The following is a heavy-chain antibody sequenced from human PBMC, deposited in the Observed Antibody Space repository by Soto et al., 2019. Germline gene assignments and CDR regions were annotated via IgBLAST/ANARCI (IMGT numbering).Heavy chain of an antibody. CDR2: ISSSGYI. J-gene: IGHJ6*02. CDR1: GFTFSSYT. D-gene: IGHD2-15*01. V-gene: IGHV3-21*01. CDR3: AGDCSGGSCYPGMDV. Sequence: GGSLRLSCAASGFTFSSYTINWVRQAPGKRLEWLSSISSSGYIFSTDSVRGRFTISRDNAKNSVYLQINSLRAEDTAVYFCAGDCSGGSCYPGMDVWGQGTTVTVSS.